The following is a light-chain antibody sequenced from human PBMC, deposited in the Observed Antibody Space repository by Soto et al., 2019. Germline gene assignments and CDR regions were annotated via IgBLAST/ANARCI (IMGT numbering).Light chain of an antibody. J-gene: IGKJ2*03. CDR3: QHYNNWPPYS. V-gene: IGKV3-15*01. CDR1: QDVSTN. Sequence: ETVMTQSPDTLSVSPGESATLSCRASQDVSTNLAWFHHKPGQTPRLVLYGASKRATGIPARFSGSGSGRHFTLTISSLQSEDFGVAYCQHYNNWPPYSFGQGTKVEIK. CDR2: GAS.